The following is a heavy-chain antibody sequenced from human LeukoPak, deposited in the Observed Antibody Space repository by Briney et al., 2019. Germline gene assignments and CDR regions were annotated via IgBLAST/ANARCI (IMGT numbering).Heavy chain of an antibody. CDR3: TREGGGVSSSGWH. CDR1: GAPITSSMYY. CDR2: IFYNGNT. V-gene: IGHV4-39*07. Sequence: PSETLSLTCTVSGAPITSSMYYWGWIRQSPGKGLEWIGSIFYNGNTYYNPSLKSRLTISVDTSNNQFSLNLGSVTAADTAFYYCTREGGGVSSSGWHWGQGTLVTVSS. J-gene: IGHJ4*02. D-gene: IGHD6-19*01.